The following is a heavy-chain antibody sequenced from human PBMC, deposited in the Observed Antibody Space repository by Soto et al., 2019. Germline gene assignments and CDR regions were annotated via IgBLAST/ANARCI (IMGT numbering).Heavy chain of an antibody. CDR2: IYYSGST. CDR1: GCSISSGGYY. D-gene: IGHD5-12*01. V-gene: IGHV4-31*11. Sequence: PSETLSLTCAVSGCSISSGGYYWSWIRQHPEKGLEWIGYIYYSGSTSYNPSLKSRVTISVDTSKNQFSLRLNSVTAADTAVYFCARDRGYADAFDIWGQGTMVTVSS. J-gene: IGHJ3*02. CDR3: ARDRGYADAFDI.